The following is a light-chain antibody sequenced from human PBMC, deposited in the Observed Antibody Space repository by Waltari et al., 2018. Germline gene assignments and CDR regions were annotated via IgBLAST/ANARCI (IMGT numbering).Light chain of an antibody. CDR2: GAS. Sequence: EIVLTQSPGTLSLSPGERATLSCRASQIVSGSYLAWYQQKPVQAPRLLIYGASSRATGIPDRFSGRRSETDFTLTISRRESYDYAVYYCQQYGTSPSITFGQGTRLEIK. CDR1: QIVSGSY. CDR3: QQYGTSPSIT. J-gene: IGKJ5*01. V-gene: IGKV3-20*01.